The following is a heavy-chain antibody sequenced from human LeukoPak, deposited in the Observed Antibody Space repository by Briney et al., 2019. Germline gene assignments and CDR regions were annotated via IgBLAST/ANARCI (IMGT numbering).Heavy chain of an antibody. V-gene: IGHV3-23*01. Sequence: GGSLRLSCAASGFTFSSYAMNWVRQAPGEGLEWVSAISGSCGSTYYADSLKGRFTISRNNSKNTLYLQMNSLRAEDTAVYYCAKGGPYYGDLDYWGQGALVTVSS. CDR2: ISGSCGST. CDR3: AKGGPYYGDLDY. D-gene: IGHD4-17*01. CDR1: GFTFSSYA. J-gene: IGHJ4*02.